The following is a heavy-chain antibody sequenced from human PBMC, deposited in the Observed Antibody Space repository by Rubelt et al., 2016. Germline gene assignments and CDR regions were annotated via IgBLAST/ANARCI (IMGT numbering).Heavy chain of an antibody. D-gene: IGHD4/OR15-4a*01. CDR3: ARGHGARYFDL. J-gene: IGHJ2*01. V-gene: IGHV4-34*01. Sequence: LKSRVTISVDTSKNQFSLKLSSVTAADTAVYYCARGHGARYFDLWGRGTLVTVSS.